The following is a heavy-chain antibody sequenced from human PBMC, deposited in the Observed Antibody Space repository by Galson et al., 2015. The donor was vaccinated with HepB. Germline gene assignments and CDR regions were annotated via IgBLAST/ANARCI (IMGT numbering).Heavy chain of an antibody. CDR1: GYTFTSYY. V-gene: IGHV1-46*03. D-gene: IGHD3-22*01. CDR3: AREATMIVVVTGFDY. Sequence: SVKVSCKASGYTFTSYYMHWVRQAPGQGLEWMGIINPSGGSTSYAQKFQGRVTMTWDTSTSTVYMELSSLRSEDTAVYYCAREATMIVVVTGFDYWGQGTLVTVSS. CDR2: INPSGGST. J-gene: IGHJ4*02.